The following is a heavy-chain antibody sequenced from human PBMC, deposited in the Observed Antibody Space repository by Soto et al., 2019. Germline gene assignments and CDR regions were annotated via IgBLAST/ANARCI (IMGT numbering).Heavy chain of an antibody. Sequence: GGSLRLSCAASGFTFSSYWMHWVRQAPGKGLVAVSRINSDGTTTNYADSVKGRFTNSRDNAKNTVYLQMNSLRAEDTAVYYCARDGGWHDYWGQGTLVTVSS. CDR1: GFTFSSYW. CDR2: INSDGTTT. D-gene: IGHD6-19*01. CDR3: ARDGGWHDY. V-gene: IGHV3-74*01. J-gene: IGHJ4*02.